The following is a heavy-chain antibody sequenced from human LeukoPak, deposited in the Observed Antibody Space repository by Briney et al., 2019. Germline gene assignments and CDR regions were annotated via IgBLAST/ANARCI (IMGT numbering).Heavy chain of an antibody. CDR2: INPNSGGT. J-gene: IGHJ5*02. CDR1: GYTFTDYF. V-gene: IGHV1-2*02. D-gene: IGHD2-15*01. CDR3: ARVPRLQGWFDP. Sequence: ASVKVSCKASGYTFTDYFIHWVRQAPGQGLEWMGWINPNSGGTNYAQKFQGRVTMTSDTSISTGYIELSGLRSDDTAVYYCARVPRLQGWFDPWGQGTLVTVSS.